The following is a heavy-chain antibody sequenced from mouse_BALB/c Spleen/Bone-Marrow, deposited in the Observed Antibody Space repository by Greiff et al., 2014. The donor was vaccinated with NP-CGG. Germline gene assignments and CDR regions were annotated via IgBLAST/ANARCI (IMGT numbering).Heavy chain of an antibody. CDR2: INPSTGYT. Sequence: QVQLKESGAELAKPGASVMMSCKASGYTFTSYWMHWVKQRPGQALEWIGYINPSTGYTELNQKFKDKATLTADKSSSTAYMHLSSLTSEDSAVYYCARGATVVARYFDSWGQGTTLTVSS. CDR3: ARGATVVARYFDS. D-gene: IGHD1-1*01. J-gene: IGHJ2*01. CDR1: GYTFTSYW. V-gene: IGHV1-7*01.